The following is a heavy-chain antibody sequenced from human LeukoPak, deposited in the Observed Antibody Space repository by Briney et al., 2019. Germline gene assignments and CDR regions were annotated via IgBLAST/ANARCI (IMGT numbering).Heavy chain of an antibody. CDR1: GGSISSYY. V-gene: IGHV4-4*07. CDR3: ARAPTGTGGWNWFDP. Sequence: SETLSLTCTVSGGSISSYYWSWIRQPAGKGLGLIGRTYTSGSTNYNSSLKSRVTMSVDTSKNQFSLKLSSVTAADTAVYYCARAPTGTGGWNWFDPWGQGTLVTVSS. J-gene: IGHJ5*02. D-gene: IGHD1-1*01. CDR2: TYTSGST.